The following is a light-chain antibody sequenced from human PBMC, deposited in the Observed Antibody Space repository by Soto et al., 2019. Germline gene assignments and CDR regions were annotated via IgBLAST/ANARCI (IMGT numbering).Light chain of an antibody. J-gene: IGLJ2*01. CDR3: QSYDSSLSGPVV. CDR1: SSNIGAGYD. CDR2: GNS. Sequence: QAVVTQPPSVSGAPGQRVTISCTGSSSNIGAGYDVHWYQQLPGTDPKLLIYGNSNRPSGVPDRFSGSKSGTSASLAITGRQAEDEADYYRQSYDSSLSGPVVFGGGTTLTVL. V-gene: IGLV1-40*01.